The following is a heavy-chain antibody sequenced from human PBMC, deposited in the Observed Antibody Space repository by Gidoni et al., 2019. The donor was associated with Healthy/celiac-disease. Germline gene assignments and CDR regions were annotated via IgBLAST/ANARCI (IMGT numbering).Heavy chain of an antibody. D-gene: IGHD6-19*01. CDR1: GFTFSSDW. V-gene: IGHV3-7*03. Sequence: EVQLVESGGGLVQPGGSLRLSCAASGFTFSSDWMSWVRQAPGKGLEWVANIKQDGSEKYYVDSVKGRFTISRDNAKNSLYLQMNSLRAEDTAVYYCAREVGSGWSVDWFDPWGQGTLVTVSS. CDR3: AREVGSGWSVDWFDP. J-gene: IGHJ5*02. CDR2: IKQDGSEK.